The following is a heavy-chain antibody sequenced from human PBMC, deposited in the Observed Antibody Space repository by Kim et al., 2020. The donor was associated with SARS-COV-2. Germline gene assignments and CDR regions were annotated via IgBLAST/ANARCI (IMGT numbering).Heavy chain of an antibody. Sequence: SETLSLTCAVYGGSFSGYYWSWIRQPPGKGLEWIGEINHSGSTNYNPSLKSRVTISVDTSKNQFSLKLSSVTAADTAVYYCARAYYYDSSGYNDYWGQGTLVTVSS. J-gene: IGHJ4*02. CDR3: ARAYYYDSSGYNDY. CDR2: INHSGST. CDR1: GGSFSGYY. D-gene: IGHD3-22*01. V-gene: IGHV4-34*01.